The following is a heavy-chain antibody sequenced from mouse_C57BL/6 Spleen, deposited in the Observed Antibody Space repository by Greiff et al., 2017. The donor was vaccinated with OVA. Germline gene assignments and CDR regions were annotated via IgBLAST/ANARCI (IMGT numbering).Heavy chain of an antibody. CDR2: ISDGGSYT. D-gene: IGHD2-2*01. V-gene: IGHV5-4*01. CDR1: GFTFSSYA. Sequence: EVKLVESGGGLVKPGGSLKLSCAASGFTFSSYAMSWVRQTPEKRLEWVATISDGGSYTYYPDNVKGRFTISRDNAKNNLYLQMSQLKSEDTAMYYCAREDGYDYFDYWGQGTTLTVSS. CDR3: AREDGYDYFDY. J-gene: IGHJ2*01.